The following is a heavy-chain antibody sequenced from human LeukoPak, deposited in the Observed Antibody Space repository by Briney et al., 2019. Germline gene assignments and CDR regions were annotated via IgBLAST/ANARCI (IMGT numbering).Heavy chain of an antibody. Sequence: ASVKVSCKVSGYTLTELSLHWVRQAPGKGLEGMGRFDPEDGETIYARKFQGRVTMTEHTSTDTAFMELSSLRSEDTAVYFCAVSLTTGGYFGMDVWGQGTTVTVS. CDR2: FDPEDGET. D-gene: IGHD1-1*01. V-gene: IGHV1-24*01. CDR3: AVSLTTGGYFGMDV. J-gene: IGHJ6*02. CDR1: GYTLTELS.